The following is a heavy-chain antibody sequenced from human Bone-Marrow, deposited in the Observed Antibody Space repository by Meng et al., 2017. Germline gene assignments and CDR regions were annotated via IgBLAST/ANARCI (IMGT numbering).Heavy chain of an antibody. V-gene: IGHV3-74*01. Sequence: GSFLKISCAASGFTFSSYWMHWVRQAPGKGLVWVSRINSDGSSTSYADSVKGRFTISRDNTKNSLYLQMNSLRAEDTAVYYCARVYYDSSGYPGYWGQGPLVTVSS. CDR1: GFTFSSYW. J-gene: IGHJ4*02. D-gene: IGHD3-22*01. CDR2: INSDGSST. CDR3: ARVYYDSSGYPGY.